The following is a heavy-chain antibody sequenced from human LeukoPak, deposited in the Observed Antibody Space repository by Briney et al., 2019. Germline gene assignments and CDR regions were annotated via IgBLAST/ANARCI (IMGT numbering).Heavy chain of an antibody. CDR3: ASGDHWFDP. CDR2: IFYSGST. CDR1: GGSIGSYY. Sequence: PSETLPLTCTVSGGSIGSYYWNWIRQPPGKGLEWIGYIFYSGSTNYNPSLKSRVTISIDTSKNQFSLKLSAVTAADTAVYYCASGDHWFDPWGQGTLVTVSS. V-gene: IGHV4-59*01. D-gene: IGHD3-10*01. J-gene: IGHJ5*02.